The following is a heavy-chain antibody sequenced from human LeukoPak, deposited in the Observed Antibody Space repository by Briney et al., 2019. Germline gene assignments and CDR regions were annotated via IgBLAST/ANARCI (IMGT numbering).Heavy chain of an antibody. D-gene: IGHD2-2*01. CDR3: AKGMVGYQLRTNIDY. J-gene: IGHJ4*02. V-gene: IGHV3-21*04. Sequence: GGSLRLSCAASGFTFSSYSMNWVRQAPGKGLEWVSSISSSSSYIYYADSVKGRFTISRDNSKNTLYLQMNSLRAEDTAVYYCAKGMVGYQLRTNIDYWGQGTLVTVSS. CDR2: ISSSSSYI. CDR1: GFTFSSYS.